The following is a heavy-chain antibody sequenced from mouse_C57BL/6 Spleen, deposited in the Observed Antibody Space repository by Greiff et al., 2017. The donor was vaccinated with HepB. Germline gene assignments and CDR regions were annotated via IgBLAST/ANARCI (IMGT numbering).Heavy chain of an antibody. CDR3: ARESEGYDEKAWFAY. V-gene: IGHV5-4*01. Sequence: EVMLVESGGGLVKPGGSLKLSCAASGFTFSSYAMSWVRQTPEKRLEWVATISDGGSYTYYPDNVKGRFTISRDNAKNNLYLQMSHLKSEDTAMYYCARESEGYDEKAWFAYWGQGTLVTVSA. CDR2: ISDGGSYT. J-gene: IGHJ3*01. CDR1: GFTFSSYA. D-gene: IGHD2-2*01.